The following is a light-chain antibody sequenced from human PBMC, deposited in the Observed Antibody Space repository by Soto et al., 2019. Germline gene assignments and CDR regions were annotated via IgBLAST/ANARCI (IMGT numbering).Light chain of an antibody. CDR1: SSDVGGYNY. V-gene: IGLV2-14*01. J-gene: IGLJ1*01. Sequence: SVLTQPASVCGSPGQSITISCTGTSSDVGGYNYVSWYQQHPGKAPKLMIYDVSNRPSGVSNRFSGSKSGNTASLTISGLQAEDEADIYCSSYTSSSTLYVFGTGTRSPS. CDR2: DVS. CDR3: SSYTSSSTLYV.